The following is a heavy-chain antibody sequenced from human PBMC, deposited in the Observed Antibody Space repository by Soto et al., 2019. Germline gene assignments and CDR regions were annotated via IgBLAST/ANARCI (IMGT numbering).Heavy chain of an antibody. V-gene: IGHV6-1*01. CDR3: ARGKYSAFDY. CDR2: TGYTSKWYN. J-gene: IGHJ4*02. CDR1: GDSISTNNVA. D-gene: IGHD5-18*01. Sequence: QVQLQQSGPGLVKPSQTLSLTCAISGDSISTNNVAWNWIRQSPSGGLEWLGRTGYTSKWYNDYAVSVRSRITINPDTSKNQFSLQLNSVTLADTAVYYCARGKYSAFDYWGQGTLVTVSS.